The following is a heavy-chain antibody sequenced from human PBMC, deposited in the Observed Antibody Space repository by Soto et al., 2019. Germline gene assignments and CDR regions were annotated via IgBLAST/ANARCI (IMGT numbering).Heavy chain of an antibody. J-gene: IGHJ5*02. CDR3: ARDPRPPPQWGGHPAGWFDP. CDR1: GYTFTGYY. V-gene: IGHV1-2*02. CDR2: INPNSGGT. D-gene: IGHD3-3*01. Sequence: QVQLVQSGAEVKKPGASVKVSCKASGYTFTGYYMHWVRQAPGQGLEWMGWINPNSGGTNYAQKFQGVVTMTREPSDSTAYLELSRRRSDDAAVYYCARDPRPPPQWGGHPAGWFDPWGQGTLVTVSS.